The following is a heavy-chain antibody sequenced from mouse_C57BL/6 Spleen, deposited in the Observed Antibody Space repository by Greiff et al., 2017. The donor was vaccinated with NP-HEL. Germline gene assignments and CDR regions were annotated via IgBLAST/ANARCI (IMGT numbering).Heavy chain of an antibody. CDR2: ISSGGSYT. Sequence: EVQLQESGGDLVKPGGSLKLSCAASGFTFSSYGLSCVRQTPDQRLEWVATISSGGSYTYYPDRFQVRFTTSSDNAKNTLYLQMSSLKAEDTAMYDCARHDYYFDYRGQGTTLTVAS. CDR1: GFTFSSYG. V-gene: IGHV5-6*01. J-gene: IGHJ2*01. CDR3: ARHDYYFDY. D-gene: IGHD2-13*01.